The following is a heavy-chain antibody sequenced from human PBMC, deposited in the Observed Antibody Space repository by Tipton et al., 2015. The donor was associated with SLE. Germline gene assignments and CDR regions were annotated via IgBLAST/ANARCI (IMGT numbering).Heavy chain of an antibody. CDR1: GGSISSGGYF. CDR2: IYSRGRGST. CDR3: ARISFGGYADYFDY. Sequence: TLSLTCTVSGGSISSGGYFWSWIRQPPGKGLEWIGYIYSRGRGSTNYNPSLESRVTMSIDTSKDQFSLKLSSVTAADTAVYYCARISFGGYADYFDYWGQGILVTVSS. J-gene: IGHJ4*02. V-gene: IGHV4-61*08. D-gene: IGHD5-12*01.